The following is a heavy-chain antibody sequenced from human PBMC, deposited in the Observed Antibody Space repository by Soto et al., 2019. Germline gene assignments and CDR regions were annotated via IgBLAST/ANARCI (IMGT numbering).Heavy chain of an antibody. CDR1: GFTFSDYY. J-gene: IGHJ3*02. V-gene: IGHV3-11*01. Sequence: PGGSLRLSCAASGFTFSDYYMSWIRQAPGKGLEWVSYISSSGSTIYYADSVKGRFTISRDNAKNSLYLQMNSLRAEDTAVYYCARAWDRPVRYCSGGSCYGNAFDIWGQGTMVTVSS. CDR2: ISSSGSTI. D-gene: IGHD2-15*01. CDR3: ARAWDRPVRYCSGGSCYGNAFDI.